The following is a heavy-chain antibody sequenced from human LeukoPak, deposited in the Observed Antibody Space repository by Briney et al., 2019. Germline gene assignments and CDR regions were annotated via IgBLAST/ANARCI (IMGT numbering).Heavy chain of an antibody. V-gene: IGHV3-30*18. D-gene: IGHD3-10*01. CDR1: GFTFSSYG. J-gene: IGHJ4*02. CDR2: ISYDGSNK. CDR3: AKDPDYYGPWD. Sequence: GGSLRLSCAASGFTFSSYGMHWVRQAPGKGLEWVAVISYDGSNKYYADSVKGRFTISRDNSKNTLYLQMNSLRAEDTAVYYCAKDPDYYGPWDWGQGTLVTVSS.